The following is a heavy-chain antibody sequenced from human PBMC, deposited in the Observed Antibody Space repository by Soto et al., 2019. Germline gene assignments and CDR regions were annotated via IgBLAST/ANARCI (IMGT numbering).Heavy chain of an antibody. V-gene: IGHV3-11*06. D-gene: IGHD2-8*01. CDR1: GFLFTDYY. Sequence: QVQLVESGGGLVKPGGSLRLSCTASGFLFTDYYMSWIRQPPGKGLEWLAYIDGSSDYTNSANSVKGPFTISRDNAKNSVFLLLNNLLADDTAVYYCARDLRFSSTNDFDFWGRGTLVTVSS. J-gene: IGHJ4*02. CDR2: IDGSSDYT. CDR3: ARDLRFSSTNDFDF.